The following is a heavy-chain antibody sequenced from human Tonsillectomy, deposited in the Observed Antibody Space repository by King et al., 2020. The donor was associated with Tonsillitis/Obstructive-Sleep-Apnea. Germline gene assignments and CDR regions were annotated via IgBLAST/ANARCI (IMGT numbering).Heavy chain of an antibody. CDR2: ISSSSSYT. D-gene: IGHD4/OR15-4a*01. CDR3: ARKGASDAFDI. J-gene: IGHJ3*02. Sequence: HVQLVESGGGLVKPGGSLRLSCAASGFTFSDYYMSWIRQAPGKGLEWVSYISSSSSYTKYADSVKGRFTISRDNAKNSLYLQMNSLRAEDTAVYYCARKGASDAFDIWGQGTKVTVSS. CDR1: GFTFSDYY. V-gene: IGHV3-11*06.